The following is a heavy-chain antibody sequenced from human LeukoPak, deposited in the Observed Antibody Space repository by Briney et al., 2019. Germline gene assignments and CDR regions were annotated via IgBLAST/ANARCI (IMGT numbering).Heavy chain of an antibody. J-gene: IGHJ4*02. V-gene: IGHV3-33*06. CDR1: GFTFSSYG. CDR2: IWYDGSNK. Sequence: PGRSLRLSCAASGFTFSSYGVHWVRQAPGKGLEWVAAIWYDGSNKYYADSVKGRFTISRDNSKNTLYLQMNSLRAEDTAVYYCAKDSVYYDSSPGYWGQGTLVTVSS. D-gene: IGHD3-22*01. CDR3: AKDSVYYDSSPGY.